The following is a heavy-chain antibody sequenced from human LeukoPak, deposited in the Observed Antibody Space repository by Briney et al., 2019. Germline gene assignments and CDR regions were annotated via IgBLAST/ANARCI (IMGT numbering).Heavy chain of an antibody. D-gene: IGHD1-14*01. V-gene: IGHV1-2*02. CDR3: AKGSVLTNDAFDI. Sequence: GASVKVSCKASGYPYTDYYIHWVRQAPGQGLEWMGWIHLKSGGTNCAQKFQGRVTITADESTSTAYMELSSLRSEDTAVYYCAKGSVLTNDAFDIWGQGTMVTVSS. CDR2: IHLKSGGT. CDR1: GYPYTDYY. J-gene: IGHJ3*02.